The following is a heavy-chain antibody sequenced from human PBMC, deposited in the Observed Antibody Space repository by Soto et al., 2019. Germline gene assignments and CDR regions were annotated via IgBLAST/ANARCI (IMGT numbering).Heavy chain of an antibody. V-gene: IGHV3-74*01. D-gene: IGHD3-3*01. J-gene: IGHJ4*02. CDR2: INSDGSST. CDR1: GFTFSSYW. Sequence: GGSLRLSCAASGFTFSSYWMHWVRQAPGKGLVWVSRINSDGSSTSYADSVKGRFTISRDNAKNTLYLQMNSLRAEDTAVYYCARDGLYFWSGSPPAPLAYWGQGTLVTVSS. CDR3: ARDGLYFWSGSPPAPLAY.